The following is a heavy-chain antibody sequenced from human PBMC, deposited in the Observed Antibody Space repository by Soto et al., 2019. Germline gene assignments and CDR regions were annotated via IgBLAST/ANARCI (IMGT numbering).Heavy chain of an antibody. CDR3: ASGTVTTRGWFDP. CDR1: GGSFSGYY. D-gene: IGHD4-17*01. CDR2: INHSGST. J-gene: IGHJ5*02. Sequence: SETLSLTCAVYGGSFSGYYWSWIRQPPGKGLEWIGEINHSGSTNYNPSLKSRVTISVDTSKNQFSLKLSSVTAADTAVYYCASGTVTTRGWFDPWSQGTLVTVSS. V-gene: IGHV4-34*01.